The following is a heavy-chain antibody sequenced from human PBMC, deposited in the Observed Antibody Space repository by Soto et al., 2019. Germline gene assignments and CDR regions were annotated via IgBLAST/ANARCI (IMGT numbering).Heavy chain of an antibody. CDR2: INPFDGSR. CDR1: GYIFTSYY. Sequence: GAPVKVSCKSSGYIFTSYYIHWARQAPGQGLEWMGWINPFDGSRMFAQSFQGRVTMTRDTSTSTVYMEVSSLRSEDTAVYYCSRVDPGETSPFDHWGQGTLVTVSS. J-gene: IGHJ4*02. D-gene: IGHD3-10*01. V-gene: IGHV1-46*03. CDR3: SRVDPGETSPFDH.